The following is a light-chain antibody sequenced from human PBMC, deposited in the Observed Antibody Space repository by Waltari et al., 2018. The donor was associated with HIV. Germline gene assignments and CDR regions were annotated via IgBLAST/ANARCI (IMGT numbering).Light chain of an antibody. J-gene: IGKJ5*01. Sequence: EIVMTQSPATLSVSPGERVTLSCRASQNVNSYLGWFQQKPGQAPRLLIYDASSRATDTPVRFSASGSGIVFSLTISSLRSEDFAVYYCQQYHQWPFTFGRGTRLEIK. CDR3: QQYHQWPFT. CDR1: QNVNSY. V-gene: IGKV3-15*01. CDR2: DAS.